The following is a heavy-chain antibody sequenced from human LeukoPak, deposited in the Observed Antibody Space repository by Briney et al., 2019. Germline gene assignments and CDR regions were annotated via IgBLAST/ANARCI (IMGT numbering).Heavy chain of an antibody. Sequence: GASVKVSCKASGYTFTSYGISWVRQAPGQGLEWMGWISAYNGNTNYAQKLQGRVTMTTDTSTSTAYMELRSLRSDDTAVYYCARGDPLGYCSGGSCYGRAYYYMDVWGKGTTVTVSS. J-gene: IGHJ6*03. CDR3: ARGDPLGYCSGGSCYGRAYYYMDV. CDR1: GYTFTSYG. V-gene: IGHV1-18*01. D-gene: IGHD2-15*01. CDR2: ISAYNGNT.